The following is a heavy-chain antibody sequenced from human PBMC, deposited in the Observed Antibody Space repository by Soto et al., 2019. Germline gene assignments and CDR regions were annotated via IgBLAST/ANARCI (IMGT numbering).Heavy chain of an antibody. CDR3: AALTRLLWFGELTLRGFDP. V-gene: IGHV1-69*13. CDR2: IIPIFGTA. D-gene: IGHD3-10*01. Sequence: SVKVSCKASGGTFSSYAIIWVRQAPGQGLEWMGGIIPIFGTANYAQKFQGRVTITADESTSTAYMELSSLRSEDTAVYYCAALTRLLWFGELTLRGFDPWGQGTLVTVSS. CDR1: GGTFSSYA. J-gene: IGHJ5*02.